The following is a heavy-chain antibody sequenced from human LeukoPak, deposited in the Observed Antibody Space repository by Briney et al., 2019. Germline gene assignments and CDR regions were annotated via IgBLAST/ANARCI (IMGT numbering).Heavy chain of an antibody. V-gene: IGHV3-11*01. Sequence: GGSLRLSCAASKFTFSDYYMSWIRQAPGKGLEWVSYISSISSTMYYADSVKGRFTISRDNAKNSLYLQMNSLRAEDTALYYCAKSRLSGINDAFDIWGQGTMVTVSS. CDR1: KFTFSDYY. CDR3: AKSRLSGINDAFDI. J-gene: IGHJ3*02. CDR2: ISSISSTM. D-gene: IGHD3-3*01.